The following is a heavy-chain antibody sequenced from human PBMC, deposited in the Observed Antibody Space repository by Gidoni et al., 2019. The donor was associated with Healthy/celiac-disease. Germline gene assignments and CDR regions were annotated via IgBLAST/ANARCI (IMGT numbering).Heavy chain of an antibody. CDR3: ARDATVGTMAPYYYYYGMDV. D-gene: IGHD3-10*01. J-gene: IGHJ6*02. V-gene: IGHV3-7*01. CDR2: IKQDGSEK. Sequence: EVQLVESGGGLVQPGGSLRLSCAASGFTFSSYWMSWVRQAPGKGLEWVANIKQDGSEKYYVDSVKGRFTISRDNAKNSLYLQMNSLRAEDTAVYYCARDATVGTMAPYYYYYGMDVWGQGTTVTVSS. CDR1: GFTFSSYW.